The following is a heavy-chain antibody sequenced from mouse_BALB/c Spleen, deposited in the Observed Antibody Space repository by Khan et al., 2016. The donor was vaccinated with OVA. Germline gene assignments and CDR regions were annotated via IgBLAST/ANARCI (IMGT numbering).Heavy chain of an antibody. CDR3: ARRNYFGYTFAY. V-gene: IGHV1-77*01. D-gene: IGHD1-2*01. CDR1: GYTFTDYY. Sequence: QVQLQQSGAELARPGASVKLSCKASGYTFTDYYINWVKQRTGQGLEWIGEISPGSGDTYYNERFTGKATLTADKSSSTAYMQLSSLSSEASAVDFCARRNYFGYTFAYWGQGTLVTVSA. CDR2: ISPGSGDT. J-gene: IGHJ3*01.